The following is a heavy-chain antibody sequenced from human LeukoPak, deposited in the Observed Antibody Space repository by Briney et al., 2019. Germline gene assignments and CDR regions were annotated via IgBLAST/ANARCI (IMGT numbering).Heavy chain of an antibody. J-gene: IGHJ4*02. Sequence: PGGSLRLSCEASGFTFSSYWMHWVRQAPGKGLEWVSAIGGSGGSTYYADSVKGRFTISRDNSKNTLYLQMNSLRAEDTAVYYCAKDRVVRGVITPLDYWGQGTLVTVSS. V-gene: IGHV3-23*01. CDR3: AKDRVVRGVITPLDY. CDR1: GFTFSSYW. CDR2: IGGSGGST. D-gene: IGHD3-10*01.